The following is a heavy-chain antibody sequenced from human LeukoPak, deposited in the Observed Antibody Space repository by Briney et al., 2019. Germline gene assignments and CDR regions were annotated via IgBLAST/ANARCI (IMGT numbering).Heavy chain of an antibody. CDR1: GFTFSNSY. Sequence: GGSLRLSCAASGFTFSNSYMSWVRQAPGKGLEWVANINQDGIDKRYVDSVKGRFTISRDNAKDSLYLQMNSLRAEDTAVYYCGRVYCGGGGCYLDYWGQGTLVAVSS. V-gene: IGHV3-7*05. CDR2: INQDGIDK. D-gene: IGHD2-15*01. J-gene: IGHJ4*02. CDR3: GRVYCGGGGCYLDY.